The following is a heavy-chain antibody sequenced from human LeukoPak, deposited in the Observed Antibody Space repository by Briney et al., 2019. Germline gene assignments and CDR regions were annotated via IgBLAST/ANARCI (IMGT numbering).Heavy chain of an antibody. V-gene: IGHV4-59*12. Sequence: YPSETLSLTCTVSGGSISSYYWSWIRQPPGKGLEWIGYIYYSGSTNYNPSLKSRVTISVDTSKNQFSLKLSSVTAADTAVYYCARGGIQLGNDYWGQGTLVTVSS. CDR3: ARGGIQLGNDY. J-gene: IGHJ4*02. CDR2: IYYSGST. D-gene: IGHD5-18*01. CDR1: GGSISSYY.